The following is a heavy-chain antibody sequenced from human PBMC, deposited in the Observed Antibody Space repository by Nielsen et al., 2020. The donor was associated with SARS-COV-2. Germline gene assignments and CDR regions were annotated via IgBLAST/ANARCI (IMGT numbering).Heavy chain of an antibody. D-gene: IGHD2-15*01. Sequence: GESLKISCAASGFTFSSNWMNWVRQAPGKGLEWVANIKQDGSEKYYVDSVKGRFTISRDNAKNSLYLQMNSLRAEDTAVYYCVRDRGYCSGGNCYSVFDYWGQGTLVTVSS. J-gene: IGHJ4*02. CDR1: GFTFSSNW. V-gene: IGHV3-7*05. CDR3: VRDRGYCSGGNCYSVFDY. CDR2: IKQDGSEK.